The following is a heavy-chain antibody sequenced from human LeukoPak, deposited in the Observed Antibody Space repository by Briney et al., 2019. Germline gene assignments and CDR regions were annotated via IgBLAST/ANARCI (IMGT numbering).Heavy chain of an antibody. CDR1: GFSFNNYA. Sequence: PGGSLRLSCAASGFSFNNYAMNWVRQAPGKGLEWVSIIIASGGATVYADSVKGRFTISRDISKNTLYLQMNNLRVEDTAVYYCVKGAYDYIEVAYFDFWGQGILVTVSS. CDR3: VKGAYDYIEVAYFDF. V-gene: IGHV3-23*01. J-gene: IGHJ4*01. CDR2: IIASGGAT. D-gene: IGHD5-12*01.